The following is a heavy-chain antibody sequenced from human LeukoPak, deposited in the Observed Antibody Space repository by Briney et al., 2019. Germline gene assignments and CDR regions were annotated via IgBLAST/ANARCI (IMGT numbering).Heavy chain of an antibody. V-gene: IGHV1-8*03. D-gene: IGHD2-2*01. CDR3: ARGLEMEQYQLPHGAGYYYYMDV. CDR2: MNPNSGNT. J-gene: IGHJ6*03. Sequence: WASVKVSCKASGYTFTSYDINWVRQATGQGLEWMGWMNPNSGNTGYAQKFQGRVTITRNTSISTAYMELSSLRSEDTAVYYCARGLEMEQYQLPHGAGYYYYMDVXGKGTTVTVS. CDR1: GYTFTSYD.